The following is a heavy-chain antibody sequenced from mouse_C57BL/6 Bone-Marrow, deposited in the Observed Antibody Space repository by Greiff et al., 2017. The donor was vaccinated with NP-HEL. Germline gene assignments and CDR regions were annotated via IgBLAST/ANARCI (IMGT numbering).Heavy chain of an antibody. CDR3: ARRGWVYYFDY. CDR2: IYPGDGDT. V-gene: IGHV1-82*01. CDR1: GYAFSSSW. D-gene: IGHD3-2*02. Sequence: VQLQQSGPELVKPGASVKISCKASGYAFSSSWMNWVKQRPGKGLEWIGRIYPGDGDTNYNGKFKGKATLTADKSSSTAYMQLSSLTSEDSAVYFCARRGWVYYFDYWGQGTTLTVSS. J-gene: IGHJ2*01.